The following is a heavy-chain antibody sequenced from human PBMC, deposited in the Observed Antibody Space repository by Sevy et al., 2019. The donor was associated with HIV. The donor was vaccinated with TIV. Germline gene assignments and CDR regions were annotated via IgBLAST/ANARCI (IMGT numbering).Heavy chain of an antibody. D-gene: IGHD3-10*01. V-gene: IGHV4-30-4*01. J-gene: IGHJ5*02. CDR1: GGSISSGDYY. CDR3: AGANCGGFGELGENLFDP. Sequence: SETLSLTCTVSGGSISSGDYYWSWIRQPPGRGLEWIGYIYYSGSTYYNPSLQSRVTISVDTSKNQFPLKLSSVSSADTAVYYCAGANCGGFGELGENLFDPWGPGTLVTVSS. CDR2: IYYSGST.